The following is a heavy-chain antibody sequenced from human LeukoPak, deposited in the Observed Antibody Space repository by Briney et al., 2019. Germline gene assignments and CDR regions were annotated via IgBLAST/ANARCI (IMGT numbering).Heavy chain of an antibody. CDR1: GYTFTGYY. D-gene: IGHD1-26*01. V-gene: IGHV1-2*02. Sequence: GASVKVSCKASGYTFTGYYMHWVRQAPGQGLEWVGWINPNSGGTNYAQKFQGRVTMTRDTSISTAYMELSRLRSDDTAVYYCARDYVVGATGDWYFDLWGRGTLVTVSS. CDR2: INPNSGGT. CDR3: ARDYVVGATGDWYFDL. J-gene: IGHJ2*01.